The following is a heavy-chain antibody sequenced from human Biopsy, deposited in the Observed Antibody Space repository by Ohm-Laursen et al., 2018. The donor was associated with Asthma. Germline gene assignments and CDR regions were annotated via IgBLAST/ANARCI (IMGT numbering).Heavy chain of an antibody. CDR3: ARMNTLIQAANYFSYAMDV. D-gene: IGHD3-9*01. Sequence: SQTLSLTCAVSDASINSGGFSWDWILQPPRKGLGVIAFLFPSGATHYNPSLKSRVTISVDRSQRQFPLKVNSVTAADTAVYYCARMNTLIQAANYFSYAMDVWGQGTTVTVSS. CDR1: DASINSGGFS. CDR2: LFPSGAT. V-gene: IGHV4-30-2*01. J-gene: IGHJ6*02.